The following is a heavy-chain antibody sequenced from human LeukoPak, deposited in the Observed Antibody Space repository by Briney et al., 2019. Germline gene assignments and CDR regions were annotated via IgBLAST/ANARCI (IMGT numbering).Heavy chain of an antibody. Sequence: PGGSLRLSCAASGFTLSNAYMSWVRQAPGKGLEWVGRIKNKTNGGTTDYAAPVKGRFTISRDDSKNTLYLQMNSLKTEDTAVYYCTTTIVGVTTWFDPWGQGTLVTVSS. V-gene: IGHV3-15*01. CDR1: GFTLSNAY. CDR2: IKNKTNGGTT. J-gene: IGHJ5*02. D-gene: IGHD1-26*01. CDR3: TTTIVGVTTWFDP.